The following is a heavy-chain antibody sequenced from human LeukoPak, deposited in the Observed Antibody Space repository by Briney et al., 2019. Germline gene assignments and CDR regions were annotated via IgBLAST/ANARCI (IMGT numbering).Heavy chain of an antibody. CDR1: GFTFSSYS. J-gene: IGHJ4*02. D-gene: IGHD3-22*01. V-gene: IGHV3-30*18. CDR3: AKDRYYYDSSGPSSSVDQWYFDY. Sequence: QPGGSLRLSCAASGFTFSSYSMNWVRQAPGKGLEWVAVISYDGSNKYYADSVKGRFTISRDNSKNTLYLQMNSLRVEDTAVYYCAKDRYYYDSSGPSSSVDQWYFDYWGQGTLVTVSS. CDR2: ISYDGSNK.